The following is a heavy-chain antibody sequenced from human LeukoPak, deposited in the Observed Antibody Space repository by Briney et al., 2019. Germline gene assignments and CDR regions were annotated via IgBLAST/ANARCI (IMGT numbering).Heavy chain of an antibody. CDR2: IYYSGST. CDR3: ARVAYPNWFDP. D-gene: IGHD5-12*01. J-gene: IGHJ5*02. CDR1: GGSISSYN. V-gene: IGHV4-59*06. Sequence: SETLSLTCTVSGGSISSYNWSWIRQHPGKGLEWIGYIYYSGSTYYNPSLKSRVTISVDTSKNQFSLKLSSVTAADTAVYYCARVAYPNWFDPWGQGTLVTVSS.